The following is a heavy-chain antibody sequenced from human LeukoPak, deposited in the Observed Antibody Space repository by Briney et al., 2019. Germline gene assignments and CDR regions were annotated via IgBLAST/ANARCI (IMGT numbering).Heavy chain of an antibody. CDR1: GGSISSGSYY. Sequence: SETLSLTCTVSGGSISSGSYYWSWIRQPAGKGLEWIGRIYTSGSTNYNPPLKSRVTISVDTSKNQFSLKLSSVTAADTAVYYCARDPRIAAAPDVRPWGQGTLVTVSS. CDR2: IYTSGST. J-gene: IGHJ5*02. D-gene: IGHD6-13*01. V-gene: IGHV4-61*02. CDR3: ARDPRIAAAPDVRP.